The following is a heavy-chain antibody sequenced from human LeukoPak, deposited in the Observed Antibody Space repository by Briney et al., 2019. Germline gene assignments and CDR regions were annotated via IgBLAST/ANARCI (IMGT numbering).Heavy chain of an antibody. V-gene: IGHV1-69*13. CDR2: IIPIFGTA. D-gene: IGHD3-3*01. J-gene: IGHJ6*02. CDR3: ARCLWSGYSALNYYYYGMDV. CDR1: GGTFSSYA. Sequence: GASVKVSCKASGGTFSSYAISWVRQAPGQGLEWMGGIIPIFGTANYAQKFQGRVTITADESTSTAYMELSSLRSEDTAVYYCARCLWSGYSALNYYYYGMDVWGQGTTVTVSS.